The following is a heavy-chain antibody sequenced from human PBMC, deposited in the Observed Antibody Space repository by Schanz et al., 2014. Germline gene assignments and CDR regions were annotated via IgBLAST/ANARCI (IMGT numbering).Heavy chain of an antibody. D-gene: IGHD1-1*01. Sequence: QVQLVESGGGVVQPGRSLRLSCAGSGFSFSDYGMHWVRQAPGRGLEWVAVISYHGSERYYADSVKGRFTISRDNSKNTLYLQMNSLRAEDTAVYYCAKGLDGYGWNAFDSWGQGTLATVSS. CDR1: GFSFSDYG. J-gene: IGHJ4*02. CDR3: AKGLDGYGWNAFDS. CDR2: ISYHGSER. V-gene: IGHV3-30*18.